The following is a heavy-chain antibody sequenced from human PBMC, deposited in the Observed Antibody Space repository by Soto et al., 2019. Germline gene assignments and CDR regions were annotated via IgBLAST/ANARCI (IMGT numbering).Heavy chain of an antibody. D-gene: IGHD6-13*01. J-gene: IGHJ6*02. CDR1: GFTFSSYA. CDR3: ARDHKASSSWQNYYYYYGMDV. CDR2: ISYDGSNK. V-gene: IGHV3-30-3*01. Sequence: GGSLRLSCAASGFTFSSYAMHWVRQAPGKGLEWVAVISYDGSNKYYADSVKGRFTISRDNSKNTLYLQMNSLRAEDTAVYYCARDHKASSSWQNYYYYYGMDVWGQGTTVTVSS.